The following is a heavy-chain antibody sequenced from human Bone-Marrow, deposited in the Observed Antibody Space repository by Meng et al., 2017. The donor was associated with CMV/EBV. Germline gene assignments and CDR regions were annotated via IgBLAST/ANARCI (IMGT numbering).Heavy chain of an antibody. D-gene: IGHD2-2*01. J-gene: IGHJ6*02. V-gene: IGHV3-23*01. CDR3: AKGRLCRTSCYPPADYYGMDV. CDR2: ISGSGGST. Sequence: YAMSWVRQAPGKGLEWVSAISGSGGSTYYADSVKGRFTISRDNSKNTLYLQMNSLRAEDTAVYYCAKGRLCRTSCYPPADYYGMDVWGQGTTVTVSS. CDR1: YA.